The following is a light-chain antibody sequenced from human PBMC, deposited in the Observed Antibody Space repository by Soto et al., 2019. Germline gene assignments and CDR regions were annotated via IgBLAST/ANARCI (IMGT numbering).Light chain of an antibody. CDR3: LQHYRYPRT. V-gene: IGKV1-5*01. Sequence: IQMTQSPSPLSASVGERVTITCRASQSISTWLAWYQQKPGKAPELLISDASNLESGVPSRFSGSGSGTEFTLTISSLQAEDFATYYCLQHYRYPRTFGQGTKVDIK. CDR1: QSISTW. J-gene: IGKJ1*01. CDR2: DAS.